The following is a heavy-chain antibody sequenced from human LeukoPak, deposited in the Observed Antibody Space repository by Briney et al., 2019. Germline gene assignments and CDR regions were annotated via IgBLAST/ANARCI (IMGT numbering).Heavy chain of an antibody. Sequence: PSETLSLTCAISGGSISSSNWWTWVRQPPGKGLEWVGEIYLRGNTNYNPSLESRVTISVDESKTQLSLRLESVTAADTAVYYCARGTITTVTDSWGPGTLVTVSS. CDR1: GGSISSSNW. J-gene: IGHJ4*02. CDR3: ARGTITTVTDS. V-gene: IGHV4-4*02. D-gene: IGHD4-17*01. CDR2: IYLRGNT.